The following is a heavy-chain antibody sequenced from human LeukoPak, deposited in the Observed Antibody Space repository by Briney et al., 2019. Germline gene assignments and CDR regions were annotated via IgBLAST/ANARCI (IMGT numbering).Heavy chain of an antibody. V-gene: IGHV4-59*12. CDR1: GGSISSYY. CDR3: ARDDVGDGPNDY. D-gene: IGHD3-16*01. J-gene: IGHJ4*02. CDR2: IYHSGST. Sequence: SETLSLTCTVSGGSISSYYWSWIRQPPGEGLEWIGYIYHSGSTYYNPSLKSRVTISVDRSKNQFSLKLSSVTAADTAVYYCARDDVGDGPNDYWGQGTLVTVSS.